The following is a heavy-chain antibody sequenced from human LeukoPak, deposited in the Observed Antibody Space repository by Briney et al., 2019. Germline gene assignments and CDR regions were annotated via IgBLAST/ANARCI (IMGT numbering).Heavy chain of an antibody. CDR1: GFTFSSYG. CDR2: ISYDGSNK. D-gene: IGHD2-15*01. Sequence: GGSLRLSCAASGFTFSSYGMHWVRQAPGKGLEWVAVISYDGSNKYYADSVKGRFTISRDNSKNTLYLQMNSLRAEDTAVYYCAKDRRDLGYCSGGSCYGFDYWGQGTLVTVSS. CDR3: AKDRRDLGYCSGGSCYGFDY. J-gene: IGHJ4*02. V-gene: IGHV3-30*18.